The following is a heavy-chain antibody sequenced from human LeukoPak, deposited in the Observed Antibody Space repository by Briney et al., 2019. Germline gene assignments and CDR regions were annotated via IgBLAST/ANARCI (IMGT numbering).Heavy chain of an antibody. Sequence: GGSLRLSCAASGFSFNSDWMDWVRQAPGKGLEWVANIKHDESEKNYLDSVKGRFTISRDNAQNSLYLQMNSLRAEDTAVYYCARDSQMALLYYYYYYGMGVWGQGTTVTVSS. CDR3: ARDSQMALLYYYYYYGMGV. CDR2: IKHDESEK. J-gene: IGHJ6*02. CDR1: GFSFNSDW. D-gene: IGHD5-24*01. V-gene: IGHV3-7*01.